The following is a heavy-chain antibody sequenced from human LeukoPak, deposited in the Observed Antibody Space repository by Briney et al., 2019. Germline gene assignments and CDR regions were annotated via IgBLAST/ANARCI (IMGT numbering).Heavy chain of an antibody. V-gene: IGHV3-15*01. CDR3: TTVDNWNYKSSKNDY. Sequence: GGSLRLSCAASGFTFSSYAMSWVRQAPGKGLEWVGRIKSKTDGGTTDYAAPVKGRFTISRDDSKNTLYLQMNSLKTEDTAVYYCTTVDNWNYKSSKNDYWGQGTLVTVSS. J-gene: IGHJ4*02. CDR1: GFTFSSYA. D-gene: IGHD1-7*01. CDR2: IKSKTDGGTT.